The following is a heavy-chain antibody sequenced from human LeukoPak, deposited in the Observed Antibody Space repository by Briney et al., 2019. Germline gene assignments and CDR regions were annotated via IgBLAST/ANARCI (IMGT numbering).Heavy chain of an antibody. CDR2: VNENGREI. J-gene: IGHJ6*03. CDR3: ARGGAYYYYMDV. Sequence: GGSLRLSCAASGFTFRSFYMSWVRQAPGKVVEGGAKVNENGREIYYADSVKGRFTISRANAKNSVYLQMNTLRAEDTAVYYCARGGAYYYYMDVWGKGTTVTVSS. V-gene: IGHV3-7*01. D-gene: IGHD4/OR15-4a*01. CDR1: GFTFRSFY.